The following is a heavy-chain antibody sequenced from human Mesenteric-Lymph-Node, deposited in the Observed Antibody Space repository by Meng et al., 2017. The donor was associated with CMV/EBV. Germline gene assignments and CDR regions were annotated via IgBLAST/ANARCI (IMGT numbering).Heavy chain of an antibody. D-gene: IGHD6-19*01. CDR3: ARPFPSWQSPRLDPFGA. Sequence: LERRGSGTGQVKPSETLSLTCTVSGDSISSFYYWGWIRQPPGRGLEWIGSVHYTGSTYYSPSLKSRVTVSVDTSKNQFSLRLTSVTAADTAVYYCARPFPSWQSPRLDPFGAWGQGTLVTVSS. CDR2: VHYTGST. J-gene: IGHJ5*02. CDR1: GDSISSFYY. V-gene: IGHV4-39*01.